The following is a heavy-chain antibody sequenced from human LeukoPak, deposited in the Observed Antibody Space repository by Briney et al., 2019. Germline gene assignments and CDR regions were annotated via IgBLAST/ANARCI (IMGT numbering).Heavy chain of an antibody. CDR2: INPNSCGT. V-gene: IGHV1-2*02. D-gene: IGHD2-2*01. CDR1: GYTFTGYY. CDR3: AREGCSSTTCHVLGDDNWFDP. J-gene: IGHJ5*02. Sequence: ASVKVSCKASGYTFTGYYMHWVRPAPGQGLEWMGWINPNSCGTNYAQNFQGRVTMTMDTSISTAYMALSRLRSDDTAVYSCAREGCSSTTCHVLGDDNWFDPWGQGTLVTVSS.